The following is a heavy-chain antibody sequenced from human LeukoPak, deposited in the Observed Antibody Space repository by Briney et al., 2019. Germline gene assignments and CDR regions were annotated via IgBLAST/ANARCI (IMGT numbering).Heavy chain of an antibody. CDR2: IIPIFGTA. D-gene: IGHD2-15*01. CDR3: AKHTGYCSGGSCYPHYFDY. V-gene: IGHV1-69*05. CDR1: GGTFSSYA. J-gene: IGHJ4*02. Sequence: LVTVSCKASGGTFSSYAISWVRQAPGQGLEWMGGIIPIFGTANYAQKFQGRVSITTDESTSTAYMELSSLRSEDTAVYYCAKHTGYCSGGSCYPHYFDYWGQGTLVTVSS.